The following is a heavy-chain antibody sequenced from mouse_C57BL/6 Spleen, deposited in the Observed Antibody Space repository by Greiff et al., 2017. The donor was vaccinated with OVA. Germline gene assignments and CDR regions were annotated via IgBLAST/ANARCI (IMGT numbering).Heavy chain of an antibody. V-gene: IGHV1-64*01. Sequence: VQLQQSGAELVKPGASVKLSCKASGYTFTSYWMHWVKQRPGQGLEWIGMIHPNSGSTNYNEKFKSKATLTVDKSSSTAYMQLSSLTSEDSAVYYCARRRELLFDYWGQGTTLTVSS. CDR3: ARRRELLFDY. J-gene: IGHJ2*01. CDR2: IHPNSGST. CDR1: GYTFTSYW. D-gene: IGHD1-1*01.